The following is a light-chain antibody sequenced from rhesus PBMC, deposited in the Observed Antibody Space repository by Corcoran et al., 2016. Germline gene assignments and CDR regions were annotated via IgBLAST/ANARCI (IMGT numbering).Light chain of an antibody. CDR2: KAS. CDR1: QGISSW. CDR3: QQYSSRLT. Sequence: DIQMTQSPSSLSASVGDTVTITCRTSQGISSWLAWYQQKSGKAPKVLIYKASSLQSGVPSRFSGSGSGTDFTLTISSLQSEDFATYYCQQYSSRLTFGGGTKVEVK. V-gene: IGKV1-22*01. J-gene: IGKJ4*01.